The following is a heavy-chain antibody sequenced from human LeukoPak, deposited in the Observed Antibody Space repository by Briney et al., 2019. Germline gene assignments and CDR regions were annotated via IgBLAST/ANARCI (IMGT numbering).Heavy chain of an antibody. V-gene: IGHV3-64D*06. Sequence: GGSLRLSCSASGFTFSTYGMCWVRQAPGKGLEYVSAITINGGSTNYAESVKGRFTISRDNSKNTLYLQMSSLRAEDTAVYYCVKGQGDYWGQGTLVTVSS. J-gene: IGHJ4*02. CDR3: VKGQGDY. CDR2: ITINGGST. CDR1: GFTFSTYG.